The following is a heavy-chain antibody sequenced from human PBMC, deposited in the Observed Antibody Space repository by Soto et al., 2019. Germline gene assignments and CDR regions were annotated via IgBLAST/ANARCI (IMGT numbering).Heavy chain of an antibody. Sequence: PGESMKIWCKGAGYIFSDYWISWVRQEPGKGLEWLGRIDPTDSYKDYSPPFPGHVTMSVDKSIRTAYLEWSSLKASDSAMYYCAKQKWAEALDIRGQGTMVTVSS. D-gene: IGHD1-26*01. CDR1: GYIFSDYW. V-gene: IGHV5-10-1*01. CDR2: IDPTDSYK. J-gene: IGHJ3*02. CDR3: AKQKWAEALDI.